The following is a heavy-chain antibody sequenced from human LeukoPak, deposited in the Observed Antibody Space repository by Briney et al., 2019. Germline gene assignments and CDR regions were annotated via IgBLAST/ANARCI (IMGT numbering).Heavy chain of an antibody. J-gene: IGHJ4*02. Sequence: PGGSLRLPCAASGFTFSSYTMSWVRQAPGKGLEWVSAISGSGGSTYYADSVKGQFTISRDNSKNTLYLQMNSLRAEDTAVYYCAKVAWLRFHYFDYWGQGTLVTVPS. V-gene: IGHV3-23*01. CDR2: ISGSGGST. CDR1: GFTFSSYT. D-gene: IGHD5-12*01. CDR3: AKVAWLRFHYFDY.